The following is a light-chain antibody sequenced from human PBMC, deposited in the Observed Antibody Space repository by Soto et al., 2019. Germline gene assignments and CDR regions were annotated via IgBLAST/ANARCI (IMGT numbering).Light chain of an antibody. CDR2: GAS. Sequence: EIVMTHSPATLSVSPGERVTLSCRASQSINYNLAWYQQRPGQAPRLLIQGASTRATGIPVRFSGSGSGTEFTLTISSLQSEDFAVYYCQQYKNWYTFGQGTKLEIK. J-gene: IGKJ2*01. CDR1: QSINYN. CDR3: QQYKNWYT. V-gene: IGKV3-15*01.